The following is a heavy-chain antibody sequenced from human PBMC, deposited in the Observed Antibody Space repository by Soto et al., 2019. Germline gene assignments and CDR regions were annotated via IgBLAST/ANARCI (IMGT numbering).Heavy chain of an antibody. J-gene: IGHJ4*02. D-gene: IGHD6-19*01. CDR3: ARQSQWVAGIYYFDY. CDR2: TYYRSKWYN. CDR1: GDSVSSDSVA. Sequence: SQTLSLTCAISGDSVSSDSVAWNWIRQSPSRGLEWLGRTYYRSKWYNDYAVSVKSRITINPDTSKNQFSLQLNSVTPEDTAVYYCARQSQWVAGIYYFDYWGQGTLVTVSS. V-gene: IGHV6-1*01.